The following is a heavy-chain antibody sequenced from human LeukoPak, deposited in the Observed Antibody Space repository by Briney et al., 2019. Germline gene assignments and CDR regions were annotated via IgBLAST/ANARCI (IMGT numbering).Heavy chain of an antibody. CDR2: MNPNSGNT. Sequence: ASVKVSCKASGYTFTSYDINWVRQAPGQGLEWMGWMNPNSGNTGYAQKFQGRVTMTRNTSISTAYMELSSLRSEDTAVYYCARGRVKYDSTFQHWGQGTLVTVSS. CDR3: ARGRVKYDSTFQH. J-gene: IGHJ1*01. CDR1: GYTFTSYD. D-gene: IGHD3-22*01. V-gene: IGHV1-8*01.